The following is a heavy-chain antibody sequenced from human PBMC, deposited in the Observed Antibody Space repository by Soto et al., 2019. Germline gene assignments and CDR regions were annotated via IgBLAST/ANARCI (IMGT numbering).Heavy chain of an antibody. CDR3: ARERMVATISGYFDY. CDR2: IIPIFGTA. V-gene: IGHV1-69*13. J-gene: IGHJ4*02. D-gene: IGHD5-12*01. Sequence: GASVKVSCKASGGTFSSYAISWVRQAPGQGLEWMGGIIPIFGTANYAQKFQGRVTITADESTSTAYMELSSLRSEDTAVYYCARERMVATISGYFDYWGQGTLVTVYS. CDR1: GGTFSSYA.